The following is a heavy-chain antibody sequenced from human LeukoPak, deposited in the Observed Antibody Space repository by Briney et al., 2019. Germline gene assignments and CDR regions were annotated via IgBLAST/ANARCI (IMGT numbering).Heavy chain of an antibody. CDR2: ISSSSSYI. D-gene: IGHD2-15*01. CDR3: ARGYCSGGNCYSTDY. V-gene: IGHV3-21*01. Sequence: GGSLRLSCAASGFTFTSYSMNWVRQAPGKGLEWVSSISSSSSYIHYADSVKGRFTISRDNVKNSLYLQMSSLRAEDTAVYYCARGYCSGGNCYSTDYWGQGTLVTVSS. CDR1: GFTFTSYS. J-gene: IGHJ4*02.